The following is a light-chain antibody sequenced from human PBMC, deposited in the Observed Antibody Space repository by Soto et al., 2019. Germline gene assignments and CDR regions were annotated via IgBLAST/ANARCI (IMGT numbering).Light chain of an antibody. V-gene: IGKV3-15*01. J-gene: IGKJ1*01. CDR1: QSVNSN. Sequence: EIVMTQSPATLSVSPGESATLSCRASQSVNSNLAWYQQKPGQAPRLLIYAASTRATGIPARFSGSGSGTEFTLTISSLQSEDFAVYFCQQSNHWPPWTFGQGTRVEIK. CDR3: QQSNHWPPWT. CDR2: AAS.